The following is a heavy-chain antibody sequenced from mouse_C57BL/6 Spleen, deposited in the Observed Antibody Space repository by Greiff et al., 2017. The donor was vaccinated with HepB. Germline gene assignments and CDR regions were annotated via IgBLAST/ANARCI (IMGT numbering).Heavy chain of an antibody. V-gene: IGHV1-85*01. CDR2: IYPRDGST. J-gene: IGHJ3*01. CDR3: ARGGYYGSPWFAY. Sequence: VQLQESGPELVKPGASVKLSCKASGYTFTSYDINWVKQRPGQGLEWIGWIYPRDGSTKYNEKFKGKATLTVDTSSSTAYMELHSLTSEDSAVYFCARGGYYGSPWFAYWGQGTLVTVSA. D-gene: IGHD1-1*01. CDR1: GYTFTSYD.